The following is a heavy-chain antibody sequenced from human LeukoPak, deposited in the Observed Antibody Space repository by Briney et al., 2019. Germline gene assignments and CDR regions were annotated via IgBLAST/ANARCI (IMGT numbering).Heavy chain of an antibody. J-gene: IGHJ4*02. CDR1: GFTFSSYA. V-gene: IGHV3-23*01. CDR2: IGGSGAYT. D-gene: IGHD3-9*01. Sequence: GGSLRLSCAASGFTFSSYAMSWVRQAPGKGLEGFSAIGGSGAYTFYADSVKGRFTISRDNSKNTLYLQMNSLKTGDTAVYYCTRAVRYFDWGIHGIGYWGQGTLVTVSS. CDR3: TRAVRYFDWGIHGIGY.